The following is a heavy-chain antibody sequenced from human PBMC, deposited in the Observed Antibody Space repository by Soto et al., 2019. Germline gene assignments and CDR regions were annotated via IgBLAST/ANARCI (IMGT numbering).Heavy chain of an antibody. J-gene: IGHJ6*02. CDR3: ARGHRTYYYDSSARAGPYYGMDV. CDR1: GGTFSSYA. Sequence: QVQLVQSGAEVKKPGSSVKVSCKASGGTFSSYAISWVRQAPGQGLEWMGGSIPIFGTANYAQKFQGRVTITADESTSTAHMELSSLRSEDTAVYYCARGHRTYYYDSSARAGPYYGMDVWGQGTTVTVSS. V-gene: IGHV1-69*01. CDR2: SIPIFGTA. D-gene: IGHD3-22*01.